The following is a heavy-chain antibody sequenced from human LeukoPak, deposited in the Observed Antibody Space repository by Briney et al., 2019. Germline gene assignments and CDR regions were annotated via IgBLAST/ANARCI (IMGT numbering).Heavy chain of an antibody. CDR2: IYYSGST. V-gene: IGHV4-30-4*01. D-gene: IGHD4-11*01. CDR3: ARGASNYGSFWFDP. J-gene: IGHJ5*02. CDR1: GGSISSDDYY. Sequence: SQTLSLTCTVSGGSISSDDYYWSWIRQPPGKGLEWIGYIYYSGSTSYNPSLKSRVTISVDTSKNQFSLKLNSVTAADTAVYYCARGASNYGSFWFDPWGQGTLVTVSS.